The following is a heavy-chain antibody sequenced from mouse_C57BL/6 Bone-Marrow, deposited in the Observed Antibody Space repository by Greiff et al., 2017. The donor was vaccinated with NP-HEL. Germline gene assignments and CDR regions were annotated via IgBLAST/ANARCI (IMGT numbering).Heavy chain of an antibody. CDR2: IHPSDSDT. V-gene: IGHV1-74*01. CDR3: AICPHLSPWFAY. Sequence: QVQLQQPGAELVKPGASVKVSCKASGYTFTSYWMHWVKQRPGQGLEWIGRIHPSDSDTNYNQKFKGKATLTVDKSSSTADMQLSSLTSEDSAVYYCAICPHLSPWFAYWGQGTLVTVSA. J-gene: IGHJ3*01. CDR1: GYTFTSYW.